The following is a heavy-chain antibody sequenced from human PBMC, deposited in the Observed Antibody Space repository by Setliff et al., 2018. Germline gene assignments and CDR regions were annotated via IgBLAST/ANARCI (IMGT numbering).Heavy chain of an antibody. CDR3: ARDVITFGGVIVYFDY. Sequence: ASVKVSCKASGYTFTSYGISWVRQAPGQGLEWMGWISAYNGNTNYAQKLQGRVAMTTDTSTSTAYMELRSLRSDDTAVYYCARDVITFGGVIVYFDYWGQGTLVTVSS. V-gene: IGHV1-18*01. CDR2: ISAYNGNT. CDR1: GYTFTSYG. J-gene: IGHJ4*02. D-gene: IGHD3-16*02.